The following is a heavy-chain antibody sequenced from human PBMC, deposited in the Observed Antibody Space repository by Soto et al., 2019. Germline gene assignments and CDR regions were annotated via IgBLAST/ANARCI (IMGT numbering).Heavy chain of an antibody. CDR2: IYYSGRS. Sequence: QLQESGPGLVKPSQTLSLTCTVSGDSISSGDNYWSWIRQPPGKGLEWIGYIYYSGRSYYKPSLKSRVSMSVDTSKNQFSLTLTSVTTADTAVYYCARGGGFDSCGPGTLVTVSS. V-gene: IGHV4-30-4*01. CDR1: GDSISSGDNY. D-gene: IGHD3-16*01. J-gene: IGHJ4*02. CDR3: ARGGGFDS.